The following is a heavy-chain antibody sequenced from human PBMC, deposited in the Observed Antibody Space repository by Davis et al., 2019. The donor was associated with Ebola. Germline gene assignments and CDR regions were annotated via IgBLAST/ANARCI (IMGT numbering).Heavy chain of an antibody. CDR2: IYYSGST. D-gene: IGHD2-15*01. CDR3: ARKRRYCSGGSCYSGGFDP. Sequence: PSETLSLACTVSGGSISSGGYYWSWIRQPPGKGLEWIGYIYYSGSTNYNPSLKSRVTISVDTSKNQFSLKLSSVTAADTAVYYCARKRRYCSGGSCYSGGFDPWGQGTLVTVSS. V-gene: IGHV4-61*08. J-gene: IGHJ5*02. CDR1: GGSISSGGYY.